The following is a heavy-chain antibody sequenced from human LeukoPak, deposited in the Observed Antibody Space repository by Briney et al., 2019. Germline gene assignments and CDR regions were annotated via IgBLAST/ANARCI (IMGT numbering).Heavy chain of an antibody. J-gene: IGHJ4*02. CDR1: GYTFTGYY. V-gene: IGHV1-2*02. CDR3: ARLNIQLSVAESDY. Sequence: EASVKLSCKASGYTFTGYYMHWVRQAPGQGLEWMGWINPNSGGTNYAQKFQGRVTMTRDTSISTAYMELSRLRSDDTAVYYCARLNIQLSVAESDYWGQGTVDSLSS. D-gene: IGHD5-18*01. CDR2: INPNSGGT.